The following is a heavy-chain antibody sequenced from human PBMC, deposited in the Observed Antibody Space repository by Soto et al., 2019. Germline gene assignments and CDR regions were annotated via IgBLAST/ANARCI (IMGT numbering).Heavy chain of an antibody. D-gene: IGHD5-12*01. Sequence: SETLSLTCAVYGGSFSGYYWSWIRQPPGKGLEWIGEINHSGSTNYNPSLKSRVTISVDTSKNQFSLKLSSVTAADTAVYYCARGLRNIVATIGSFYYFDYWGQGTLVTVSS. CDR3: ARGLRNIVATIGSFYYFDY. J-gene: IGHJ4*02. CDR2: INHSGST. CDR1: GGSFSGYY. V-gene: IGHV4-34*01.